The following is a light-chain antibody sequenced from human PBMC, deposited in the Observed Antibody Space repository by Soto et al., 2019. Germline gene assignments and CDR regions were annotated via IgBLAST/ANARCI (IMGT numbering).Light chain of an antibody. CDR3: SSFTSDITYV. V-gene: IGLV2-14*01. Sequence: QSALTQPASVSGSPGQSITISCTGTSXDVGGYNSVSWYRQDPGKAPKLMIYDVTNRPSGVSNRFSGSKSGNTASLTISGLQAEDEADYYCSSFTSDITYVFGTGTKVPV. J-gene: IGLJ1*01. CDR2: DVT. CDR1: SXDVGGYNS.